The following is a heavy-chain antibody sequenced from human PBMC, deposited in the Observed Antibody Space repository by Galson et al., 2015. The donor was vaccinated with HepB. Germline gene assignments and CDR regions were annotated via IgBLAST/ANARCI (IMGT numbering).Heavy chain of an antibody. CDR1: GFTFSGSA. V-gene: IGHV3-73*01. Sequence: SLRLSCAASGFTFSGSAMHWVRQASGKGLEWVGRIRSKANSYATAYAASVKGRFTISRDDSKNTAYLQMNSLKTEGTAVYYCFQQDFDYWGQGTLVTVSS. CDR3: FQQDFDY. D-gene: IGHD6-13*01. CDR2: IRSKANSYAT. J-gene: IGHJ4*02.